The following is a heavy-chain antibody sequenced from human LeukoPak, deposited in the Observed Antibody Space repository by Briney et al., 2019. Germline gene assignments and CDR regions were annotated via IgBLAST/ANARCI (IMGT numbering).Heavy chain of an antibody. V-gene: IGHV1-69*04. Sequence: ASVKVSCKASGGTFSSYAISWVRQAPGQGLEWMRRIIPILGIANYAQKFQGRVTITADKSTSTAYMELSSLRSEDTAVYYCARVEMATIFSLWGQGTLVTVSS. CDR1: GGTFSSYA. J-gene: IGHJ4*02. D-gene: IGHD5-24*01. CDR3: ARVEMATIFSL. CDR2: IIPILGIA.